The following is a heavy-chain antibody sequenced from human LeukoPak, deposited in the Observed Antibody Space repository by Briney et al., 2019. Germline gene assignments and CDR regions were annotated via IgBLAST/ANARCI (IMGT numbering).Heavy chain of an antibody. J-gene: IGHJ4*02. CDR1: GYTFTSYY. CDR3: AREFTRLALYFDY. CDR2: INPSGGST. D-gene: IGHD6-19*01. Sequence: GASVTVSCKASGYTFTSYYMHWVRQAPGQGLEWMGIINPSGGSTSYAQKFQGRVTMTRDTSTSTVYMEVSSLRSEDTAVYYCAREFTRLALYFDYWGQGTLVTVSS. V-gene: IGHV1-46*01.